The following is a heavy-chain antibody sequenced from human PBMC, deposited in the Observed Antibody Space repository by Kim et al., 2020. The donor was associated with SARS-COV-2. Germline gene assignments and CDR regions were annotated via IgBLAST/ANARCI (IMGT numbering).Heavy chain of an antibody. D-gene: IGHD4-17*01. Sequence: GGSLRLSCAASGFTFNKYNMTWVRQSPGQGLEWVALVTSSGNDGNYADSVKGRLTISIDNAKNSLFLEMSNLTPDDTAVYYCARGVEYGFDDWGRGGQVTLSS. CDR1: GFTFNKYN. J-gene: IGHJ4*02. V-gene: IGHV3-21*01. CDR2: VTSSGNDG. CDR3: ARGVEYGFDD.